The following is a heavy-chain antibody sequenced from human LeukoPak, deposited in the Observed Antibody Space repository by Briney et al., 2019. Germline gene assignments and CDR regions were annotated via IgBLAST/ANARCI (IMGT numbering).Heavy chain of an antibody. D-gene: IGHD3-22*01. CDR2: IYTSGSH. CDR3: ARVDSSGYYTFFDY. V-gene: IGHV4-59*11. CDR1: GGSISSHN. J-gene: IGHJ4*02. Sequence: PSETLSLTCTVSGGSISSHNWNWIRQPPGKGLEWIGDIYTSGSHNYNPSLKSRVTISVDTSKNQFSLKLSSVTAADTAVYYCARVDSSGYYTFFDYWGQGTLVTVSS.